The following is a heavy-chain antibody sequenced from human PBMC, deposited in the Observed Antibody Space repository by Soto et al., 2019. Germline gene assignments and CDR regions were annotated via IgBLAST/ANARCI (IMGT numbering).Heavy chain of an antibody. V-gene: IGHV1-18*01. CDR1: GYSFTNYD. J-gene: IGHJ4*02. CDR2: ISPYNGDT. Sequence: ASVKVSCKASGYSFTNYDISWVQQAPGQGLEWMGWISPYNGDTNYAQKLQGRVTMTTDTSTSTAYMELRSLRSDDTAVYYCARYCSSTSCDHYFDYWGQGTLVTVS. CDR3: ARYCSSTSCDHYFDY. D-gene: IGHD2-2*01.